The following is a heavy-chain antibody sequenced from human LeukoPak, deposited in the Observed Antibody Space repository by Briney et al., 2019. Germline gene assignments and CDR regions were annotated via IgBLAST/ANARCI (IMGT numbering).Heavy chain of an antibody. CDR2: IYYSGNT. CDR1: GCSIRSYY. CDR3: ARDTGAVAAAWFDP. V-gene: IGHV4-59*12. J-gene: IGHJ5*02. Sequence: SETLSLTCTVSGCSIRSYYWSWIRQPPGKGLEGIGYIYYSGNTYYNPSLKSRVTISVDTSKNQFSLKLSSVTAADTAVYYCARDTGAVAAAWFDPWGQGTLVTVSS. D-gene: IGHD6-13*01.